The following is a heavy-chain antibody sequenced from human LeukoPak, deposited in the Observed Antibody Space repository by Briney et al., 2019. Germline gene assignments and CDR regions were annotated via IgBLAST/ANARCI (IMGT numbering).Heavy chain of an antibody. J-gene: IGHJ4*02. D-gene: IGHD5-18*01. Sequence: GRSLRLSCAASGFTFDDHAMHWVRQAPGKGLEWVSGISWNSGSIGYADSVKGRFTISRDNAKNSLYMQMNSLRAEDTAVYYCARAHVRGYSYGYYFDYWGQGTLVTVSS. CDR3: ARAHVRGYSYGYYFDY. V-gene: IGHV3-9*01. CDR2: ISWNSGSI. CDR1: GFTFDDHA.